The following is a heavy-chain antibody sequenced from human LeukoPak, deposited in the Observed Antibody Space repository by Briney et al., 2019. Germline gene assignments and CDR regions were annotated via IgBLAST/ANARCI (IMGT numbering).Heavy chain of an antibody. J-gene: IGHJ4*02. Sequence: GGSLKLSCAASGFTFSNHGMHWVRQAPGKGLEWVAYIRYDGSNRYYTDSVKGRFTISRDNSKNTLYLQMNSLRAEDTAVYYCAKDSSPNPSPDSLTWTRRGSTEGYFDYWGQGTLVTVSS. V-gene: IGHV3-30*02. CDR3: AKDSSPNPSPDSLTWTRRGSTEGYFDY. CDR2: IRYDGSNR. CDR1: GFTFSNHG. D-gene: IGHD3-9*01.